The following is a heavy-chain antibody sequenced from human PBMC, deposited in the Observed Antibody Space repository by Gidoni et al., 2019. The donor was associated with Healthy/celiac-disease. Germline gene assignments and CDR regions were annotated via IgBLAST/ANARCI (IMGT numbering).Heavy chain of an antibody. D-gene: IGHD6-19*01. J-gene: IGHJ4*02. CDR2: IYHSGST. CDR3: AREISGIAVAGLDY. Sequence: VQLQESGPGLVKPSETLSLTCAVSGYSISSGYYWGWIRQPPGKGLEWIGSIYHSGSTYYYPSRKRRVPISVDTSKNQFSLKLSSVTAADTAVYYCAREISGIAVAGLDYWGQGTLVTVSS. CDR1: GYSISSGYY. V-gene: IGHV4-38-2*02.